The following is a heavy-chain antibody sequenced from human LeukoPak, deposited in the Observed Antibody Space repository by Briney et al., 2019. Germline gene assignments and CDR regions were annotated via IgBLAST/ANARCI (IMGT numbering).Heavy chain of an antibody. J-gene: IGHJ4*02. CDR3: AKDVGSSGLLDY. D-gene: IGHD6-19*01. CDR2: ISGSGGST. V-gene: IGHV3-23*01. Sequence: GPSLSLSCAASGLTFSSHAMSWVRQAPGKGLEWVSAISGSGGSTYYADSVKGRFTISRDNSKNTLYLQMNSLRAEDTAVYYCAKDVGSSGLLDYWGQGTLVTVSS. CDR1: GLTFSSHA.